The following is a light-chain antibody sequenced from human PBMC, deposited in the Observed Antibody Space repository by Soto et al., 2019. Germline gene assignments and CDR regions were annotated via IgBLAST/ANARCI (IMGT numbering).Light chain of an antibody. Sequence: QSALTQPPSASGSPGQSVTISCTGTSSDVGVYNSVSWYQQHPGKAPKLMIYEVSKRPSGVPDCFSGSKSGNTASLTVSGLQAEDEADYYCSAYVGSNSPYVFGTGTKLTVL. CDR3: SAYVGSNSPYV. V-gene: IGLV2-8*01. CDR2: EVS. J-gene: IGLJ1*01. CDR1: SSDVGVYNS.